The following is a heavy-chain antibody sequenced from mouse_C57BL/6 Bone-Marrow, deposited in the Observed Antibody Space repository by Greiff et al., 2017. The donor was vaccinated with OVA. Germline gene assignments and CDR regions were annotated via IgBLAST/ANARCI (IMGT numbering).Heavy chain of an antibody. CDR2: IWRGGST. D-gene: IGHD2-1*01. Sequence: VQGVESGPGLVQPSQSLSITCTVSGFSLTSYGVHWVRQSPGTGLGWLGVIWRGGSTDYNAAFMSRLSITKDNSKSQVFFKMNSLQADDTAIYYCAKEGYYGNLFAYWGQGTLVTVSA. CDR3: AKEGYYGNLFAY. CDR1: GFSLTSYG. V-gene: IGHV2-5*01. J-gene: IGHJ3*01.